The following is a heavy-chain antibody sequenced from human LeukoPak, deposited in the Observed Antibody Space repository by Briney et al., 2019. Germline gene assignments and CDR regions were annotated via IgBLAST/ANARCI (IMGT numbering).Heavy chain of an antibody. J-gene: IGHJ4*02. CDR1: GGSISSGGYY. Sequence: SETLSLTCTVSGGSISSGGYYWSWIRQHPGKGLEWIGYIYYSGSTYYNPSLKSRVTISVDTSKNQFSLKLSSVTAADTAVYYCARGGPRRGYSYGLDYWGQGTLVTVSS. D-gene: IGHD5-18*01. CDR2: IYYSGST. V-gene: IGHV4-31*03. CDR3: ARGGPRRGYSYGLDY.